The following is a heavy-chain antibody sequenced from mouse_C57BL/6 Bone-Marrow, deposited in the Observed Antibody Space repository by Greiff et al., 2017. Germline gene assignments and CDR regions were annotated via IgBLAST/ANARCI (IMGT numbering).Heavy chain of an antibody. CDR2: ISSGSSTI. CDR1: GFTFSDYG. Sequence: EVKLVESGGGLVKPGGSLKLSCAASGFTFSDYGMHWVRQAPEKGLEWVAYISSGSSTIYYADTVKGRFTISRDNAKDTLFLQMTSLRSEDTAMYYCASAPHYAMDYWGQGTSVTVSS. CDR3: ASAPHYAMDY. V-gene: IGHV5-17*01. J-gene: IGHJ4*01.